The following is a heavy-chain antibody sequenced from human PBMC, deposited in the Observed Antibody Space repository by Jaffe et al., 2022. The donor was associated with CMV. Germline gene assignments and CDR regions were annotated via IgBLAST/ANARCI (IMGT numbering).Heavy chain of an antibody. CDR2: ISAYRNQT. CDR3: ARGQVGYYHYFMDV. Sequence: QVQLVQSGPEVKKPGASVKVSCKSSGYTFISYGVTWLRQAPGQGLEWMGWISAYRNQTNYSQKVQGRLTLTTDTSTGTAYMELRGLRSDDTAVYYCARGQVGYYHYFMDVWGKGTTVIVSS. V-gene: IGHV1-18*04. CDR1: GYTFISYG. J-gene: IGHJ6*03.